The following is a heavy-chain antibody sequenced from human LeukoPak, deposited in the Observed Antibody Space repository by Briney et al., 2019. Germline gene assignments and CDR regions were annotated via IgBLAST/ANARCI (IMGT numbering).Heavy chain of an antibody. V-gene: IGHV1-69*13. J-gene: IGHJ2*01. Sequence: SVKVSCKASGGTFSSYAISWVRQAPGQGLEWMGGIIPILGTANYAQKYQGRVTITADESTSTAYMELSSLRSEDTAVYYCARGAINTYFDLWRRGPLVPVSS. CDR2: IIPILGTA. D-gene: IGHD3-9*01. CDR1: GGTFSSYA. CDR3: ARGAINTYFDL.